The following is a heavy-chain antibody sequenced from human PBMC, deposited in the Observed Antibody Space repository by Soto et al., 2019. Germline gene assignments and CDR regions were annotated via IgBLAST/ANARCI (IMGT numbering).Heavy chain of an antibody. J-gene: IGHJ6*02. D-gene: IGHD3-9*01. Sequence: SVKVSCKASGGTFSSYAISWVRQAPGQGLEWMGGIIPIFGTANYAQKFQGGVTITADESTSTAYMELSSLRSEDTAVYYCARGPRYFDWLSPYGMDVWGQGTTVTVSS. CDR1: GGTFSSYA. V-gene: IGHV1-69*13. CDR3: ARGPRYFDWLSPYGMDV. CDR2: IIPIFGTA.